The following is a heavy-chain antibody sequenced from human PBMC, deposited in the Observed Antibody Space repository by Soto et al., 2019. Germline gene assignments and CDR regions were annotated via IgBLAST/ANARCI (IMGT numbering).Heavy chain of an antibody. J-gene: IGHJ5*02. Sequence: PSETLSLTCTVSGGSISSGGYYWSWIRQPPGKGLEWIGYIYYTGTTKYNPSLKSRATLSVDTAKNRFSLNLTSLTAADTAVYYCARGDWFHPWGQGTLVTVSS. CDR3: ARGDWFHP. V-gene: IGHV4-30-4*08. CDR2: IYYTGTT. CDR1: GGSISSGGYY.